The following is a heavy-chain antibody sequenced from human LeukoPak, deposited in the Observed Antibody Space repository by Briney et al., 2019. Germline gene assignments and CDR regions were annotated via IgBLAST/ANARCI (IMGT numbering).Heavy chain of an antibody. V-gene: IGHV3-30-3*01. CDR3: ARDPLAVAGTYYYYYMDV. CDR2: ISYDGSNK. J-gene: IGHJ6*03. CDR1: GFTFSSYA. D-gene: IGHD6-19*01. Sequence: GGSLRLSCAASGFTFSSYAMHWVRQAPGKGLEWVAVISYDGSNKYYADSVKGRFTISRDNSKNTLYLQMTSLRAEDTAVYYCARDPLAVAGTYYYYYMDVWGKGTTVTVSS.